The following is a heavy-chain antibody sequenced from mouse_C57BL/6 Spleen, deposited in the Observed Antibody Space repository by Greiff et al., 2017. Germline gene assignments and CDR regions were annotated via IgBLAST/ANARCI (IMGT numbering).Heavy chain of an antibody. J-gene: IGHJ3*01. D-gene: IGHD2-4*01. CDR2: ILPGSGST. Sequence: VQLQQSGAELMKPGASVKLSCKATGYTFTGYWIEWVKQRPGHGLEWIGEILPGSGSTNYNEKFKGKATFTADTSSNTAYMQLSSLTSEDTAVYYCSQGTTMITTRRPWFAYWGQGTLVTVSA. CDR1: GYTFTGYW. CDR3: SQGTTMITTRRPWFAY. V-gene: IGHV1-9*01.